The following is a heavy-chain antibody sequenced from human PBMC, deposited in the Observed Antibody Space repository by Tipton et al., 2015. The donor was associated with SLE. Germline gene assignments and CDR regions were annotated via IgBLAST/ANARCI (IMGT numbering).Heavy chain of an antibody. Sequence: TLSLTCAVYDRSFSGYYWTWIRQPPGKGLEWIGSFSYSGTTYYNPSLKRRVTISVDTPKNQLSLKLTSVTAADTAVYYCARPGSVAGWYYFDLWGQGTLVTVSS. V-gene: IGHV4-34*01. CDR2: FSYSGTT. J-gene: IGHJ4*02. CDR1: DRSFSGYY. D-gene: IGHD6-19*01. CDR3: ARPGSVAGWYYFDL.